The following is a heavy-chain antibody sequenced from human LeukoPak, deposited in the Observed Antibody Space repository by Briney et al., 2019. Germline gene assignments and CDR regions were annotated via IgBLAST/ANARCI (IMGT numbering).Heavy chain of an antibody. CDR3: ASTMATGDAFDI. CDR2: IYYSGST. V-gene: IGHV4-61*01. D-gene: IGHD5-12*01. Sequence: PSETLSLTCTVSGGSVSSGSYYWSWIRQPPGKGLEWIGYIYYSGSTNYNPSLKSRVTISVDTSKNQFSLKLSSVTAADTAVYYCASTMATGDAFDIWGQGTMVTVSS. CDR1: GGSVSSGSYY. J-gene: IGHJ3*02.